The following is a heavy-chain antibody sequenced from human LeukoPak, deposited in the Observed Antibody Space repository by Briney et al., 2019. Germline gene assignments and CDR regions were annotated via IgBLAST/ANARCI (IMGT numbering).Heavy chain of an antibody. V-gene: IGHV4-59*01. D-gene: IGHD6-19*01. J-gene: IGHJ5*02. CDR1: GGSLSSYY. CDR3: ARGLAVAGNFDP. CDR2: IYYSGST. Sequence: SETLSLTCTVSGGSLSSYYWSWIRQPPGKGLEWIGYIYYSGSTNYNPSLRSRVTISVDTSKNQFSLKLSSVTAADTAVYYCARGLAVAGNFDPWGQGTLVTVSS.